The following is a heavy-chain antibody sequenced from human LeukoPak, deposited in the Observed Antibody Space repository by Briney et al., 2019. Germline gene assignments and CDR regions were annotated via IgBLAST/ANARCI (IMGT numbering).Heavy chain of an antibody. J-gene: IGHJ4*02. CDR1: GGIFNRYV. CDR3: ARDVGGPANY. D-gene: IGHD2-15*01. CDR2: LIPTLGTA. V-gene: IGHV1-69*10. Sequence: ASVKVSCKASGGIFNRYVISWVRQAPGQGLELMGGLIPTLGTANYAQKFQGRVTITADKPSSTAYMELSSLRFEDTAVYYCARDVGGPANYWGQGTLVTVSS.